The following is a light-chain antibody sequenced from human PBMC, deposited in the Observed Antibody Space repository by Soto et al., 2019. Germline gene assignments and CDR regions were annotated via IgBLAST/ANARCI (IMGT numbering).Light chain of an antibody. CDR1: QTVSSTY. Sequence: EIVLTQSPATLSLSPGERAALSCRASQTVSSTYLAWYQQKPDQSPRLLIYATSTRATGIPDRFSGSGSGTDFTLSVSRLEPEDFAVYFCQQYGSSPATFGQGTKVDIK. CDR2: ATS. J-gene: IGKJ1*01. CDR3: QQYGSSPAT. V-gene: IGKV3-20*01.